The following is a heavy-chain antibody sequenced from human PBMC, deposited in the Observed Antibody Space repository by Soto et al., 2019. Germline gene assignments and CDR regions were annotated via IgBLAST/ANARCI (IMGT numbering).Heavy chain of an antibody. D-gene: IGHD1-26*01. J-gene: IGHJ6*02. Sequence: ASVKVSCKASGYTFTSYYMHWVRQDPGQGLEWMGIINPSGGSTSYAQKFQGRVTMNRDKSTSTVYMELSSLRSEDTAVYYCARDRWWERELYGMDVWGQGTTVTVSS. CDR1: GYTFTSYY. CDR3: ARDRWWERELYGMDV. CDR2: INPSGGST. V-gene: IGHV1-46*01.